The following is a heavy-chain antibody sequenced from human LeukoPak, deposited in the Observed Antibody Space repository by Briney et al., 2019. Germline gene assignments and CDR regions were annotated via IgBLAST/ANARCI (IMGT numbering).Heavy chain of an antibody. Sequence: GGSLRLSCAASGFTFINYWMHRVRQAPGKGLVWVSRINGVGTTISYADSVKGRFTISRDNAKNTLYLQMNSLRAEDTAVYYCAKEAAGADFDYWGQGTLVTVSP. CDR2: INGVGTTI. D-gene: IGHD6-13*01. J-gene: IGHJ4*02. CDR3: AKEAAGADFDY. CDR1: GFTFINYW. V-gene: IGHV3-74*01.